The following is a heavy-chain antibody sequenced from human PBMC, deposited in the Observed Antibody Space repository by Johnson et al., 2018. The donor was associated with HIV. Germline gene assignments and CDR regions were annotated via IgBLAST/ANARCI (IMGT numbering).Heavy chain of an antibody. Sequence: VQLVESGGGVVQPGGSLRLSCAASGFTFDDYAMHWVRQAPGKGLEWVSGISWHSGSIGYADAVKGRFTISRDNSKKTWYLQMNSLRAEDTAVYYCAKGGYYDFWSGYYDAFDIWGQGTMVTVSS. CDR2: ISWHSGSI. CDR1: GFTFDDYA. V-gene: IGHV3-9*01. J-gene: IGHJ3*02. D-gene: IGHD3-3*01. CDR3: AKGGYYDFWSGYYDAFDI.